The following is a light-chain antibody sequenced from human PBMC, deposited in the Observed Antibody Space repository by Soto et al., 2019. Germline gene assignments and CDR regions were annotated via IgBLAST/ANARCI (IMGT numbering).Light chain of an antibody. CDR1: SSDVGAYNY. J-gene: IGLJ1*01. V-gene: IGLV2-14*01. CDR2: DVS. CDR3: CSYTTSSTYV. Sequence: QSALTQPASVSGSPGQSITISCTGNSSDVGAYNYVSWFQQHPGKAPKLMIYDVSNRPSGVSNRFSGSKSGNTASLTISWLQAEDEADYYCCSYTTSSTYVFGIGTKVTVL.